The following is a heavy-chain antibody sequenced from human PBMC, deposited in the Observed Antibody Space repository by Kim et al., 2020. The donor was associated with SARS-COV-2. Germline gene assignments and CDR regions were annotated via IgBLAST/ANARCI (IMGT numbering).Heavy chain of an antibody. CDR1: GFTFSSYG. CDR3: AKDRVAAAGDYYYYGMDV. J-gene: IGHJ6*02. V-gene: IGHV3-30*18. CDR2: ISFDGRKK. D-gene: IGHD6-13*01. Sequence: GGSLRLSCAASGFTFSSYGMHWVRQAPGKGLEWVTIISFDGRKKYHADSVKGRFTISRDNSKNTQYLQMNSLRAEDTAVYYCAKDRVAAAGDYYYYGMDVWGQGTTVTVSS.